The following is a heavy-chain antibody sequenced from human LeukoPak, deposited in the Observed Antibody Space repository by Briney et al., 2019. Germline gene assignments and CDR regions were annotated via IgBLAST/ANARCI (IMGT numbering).Heavy chain of an antibody. CDR3: AREDLTTTSSGGH. D-gene: IGHD3-22*01. V-gene: IGHV4-59*12. CDR2: IYYNEAT. J-gene: IGHJ4*02. CDR1: GFTFSTYA. Sequence: GSLRLSCAASGFTFSTYAMRWVRQPPGKGLEWIATIYYNEATQFNPSLKSRLTISIDTSKNQFSLKLGSVTAADTAIYYCAREDLTTTSSGGHWGQGTLVTVSS.